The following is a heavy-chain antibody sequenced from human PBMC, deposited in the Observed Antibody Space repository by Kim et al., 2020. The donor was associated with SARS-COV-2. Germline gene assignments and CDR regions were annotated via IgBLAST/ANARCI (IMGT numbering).Heavy chain of an antibody. J-gene: IGHJ3*02. Sequence: SETLSLTCTVSGGSVSSGSYYWSWIRQPPGKGLEWIGYIYYSGSTNYNPSLKSRVTISVDTSKNQFSLKLSSVTAADTAGYYCARVVPGYYDAFDIWGQGTTVTVSS. D-gene: IGHD3-9*01. CDR1: GGSVSSGSYY. CDR2: IYYSGST. V-gene: IGHV4-61*01. CDR3: ARVVPGYYDAFDI.